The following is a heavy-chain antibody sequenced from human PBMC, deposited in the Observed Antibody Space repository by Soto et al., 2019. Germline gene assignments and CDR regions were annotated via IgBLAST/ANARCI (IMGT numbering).Heavy chain of an antibody. CDR1: GGSFSCYY. Sequence: SETLSLTCAVYGGSFSCYYWSWIRQPPGKGLEWIGEINHSGSTNYNPSLKSRVTISVDTSKNQFSLKLTSVTAADTAVYYCARTTCGFHYYDRKQYDMDVWGQGTTVTV. CDR2: INHSGST. CDR3: ARTTCGFHYYDRKQYDMDV. J-gene: IGHJ6*02. D-gene: IGHD3-22*01. V-gene: IGHV4-34*01.